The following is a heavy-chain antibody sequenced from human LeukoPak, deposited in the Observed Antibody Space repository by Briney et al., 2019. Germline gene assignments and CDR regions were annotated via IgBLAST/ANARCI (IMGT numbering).Heavy chain of an antibody. CDR2: LYPDGRT. CDR1: GFAVGSNY. D-gene: IGHD3-10*01. J-gene: IGHJ4*02. V-gene: IGHV3-53*01. Sequence: GGSLRLSCAASGFAVGSNYMNWVRQAPGKGLEWVSVLYPDGRTYYADSVKGRFTISRDVSKNTLFLQMTSLRAEDTAVYYCAKAKGWYGEGYFDYWGQGTLVTVSS. CDR3: AKAKGWYGEGYFDY.